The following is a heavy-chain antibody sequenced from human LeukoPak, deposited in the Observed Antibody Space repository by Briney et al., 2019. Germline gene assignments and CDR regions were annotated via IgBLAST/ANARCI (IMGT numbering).Heavy chain of an antibody. CDR1: GGTFSIYA. CDR3: ARAPRTSSNWFDP. V-gene: IGHV1-69*13. J-gene: IGHJ5*02. Sequence: ASVKVSCKASGGTFSIYASSWVRQAPGQGLDWMAGIIPIFGTANYAQKFQGRVTITADESTSTAYMELSSPRSEDTAVYYCARAPRTSSNWFDPWGQGTLVTVSS. D-gene: IGHD2-2*01. CDR2: IIPIFGTA.